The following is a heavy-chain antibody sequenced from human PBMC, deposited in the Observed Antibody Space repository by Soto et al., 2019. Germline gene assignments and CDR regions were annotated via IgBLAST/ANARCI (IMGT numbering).Heavy chain of an antibody. D-gene: IGHD2-15*01. V-gene: IGHV4-31*03. CDR2: TYYSGRT. CDR1: GDSISSGAYY. J-gene: IGHJ3*02. CDR3: ARDIGGGFDI. Sequence: TLSLTCNVSGDSISSGAYYWSWIRQHPGKGPEWIGYTYYSGRTYHNPSLKSRVTISVDTSKNQFSLKLSSVTAADTAVYYCARDIGGGFDIWGQGTMVTVSS.